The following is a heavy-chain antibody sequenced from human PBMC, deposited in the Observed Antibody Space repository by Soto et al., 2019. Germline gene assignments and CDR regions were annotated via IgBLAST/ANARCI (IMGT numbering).Heavy chain of an antibody. V-gene: IGHV1-18*01. CDR3: ARDAPPPELRFLEWHNYDYNGMDV. CDR1: GYSFTAYG. Sequence: QVQVVQSGDEVKETGASVRVSCKTSGYSFTAYGISWVRQAPGQGLEWMGWISCYNGKTKYAQKVQGRVTMTTDTSTSTAYMGVTSLRSDDTAIYYCARDAPPPELRFLEWHNYDYNGMDVLGQGTTVTVSS. CDR2: ISCYNGKT. D-gene: IGHD3-3*01. J-gene: IGHJ6*02.